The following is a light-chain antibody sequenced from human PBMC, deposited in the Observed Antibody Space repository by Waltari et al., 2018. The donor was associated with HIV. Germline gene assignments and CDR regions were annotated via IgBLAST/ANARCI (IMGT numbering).Light chain of an antibody. CDR3: SSYTSSSTLNWV. Sequence: QSALTQPASVSGSPGQSITLPCPATHSAVGGSTYVSSYQQHPGKAPKLMIYEVSNRPSGVSNRFSGSKSGNTASLTISGLQAEDEADYYCSSYTSSSTLNWVFGGGTKLTVL. CDR2: EVS. CDR1: HSAVGGSTY. V-gene: IGLV2-14*01. J-gene: IGLJ3*02.